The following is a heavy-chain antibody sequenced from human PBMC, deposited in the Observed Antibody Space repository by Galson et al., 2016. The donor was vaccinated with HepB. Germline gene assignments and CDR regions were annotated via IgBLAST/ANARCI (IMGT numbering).Heavy chain of an antibody. CDR2: IYPGDSDT. V-gene: IGHV5-51*01. J-gene: IGHJ4*02. D-gene: IGHD3-10*01. Sequence: QSGAEVKKPGESLKISCKGSGYSFSNYWIGWVRQMPGRGLEWMGIIYPGDSDTTYSPSFQGQVTISADKSISTAYLQWSSLRASDTAMYYCARLQGHYYGSLNYFDYWGQGTVVTVSS. CDR3: ARLQGHYYGSLNYFDY. CDR1: GYSFSNYW.